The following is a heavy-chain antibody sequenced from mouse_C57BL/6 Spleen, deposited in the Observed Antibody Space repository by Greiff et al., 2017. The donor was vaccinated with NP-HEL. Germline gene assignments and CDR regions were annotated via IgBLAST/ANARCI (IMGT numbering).Heavy chain of an antibody. CDR3: TGQLSSY. CDR2: IRLKSDNYAT. J-gene: IGHJ3*01. Sequence: DVKLQESGGGLVQPGGSMKLSCVASGFTFSNYWMNWVRQSPEKGLEWVAQIRLKSDNYATHYAESVKGRFTISRDDSKSSVYLQMNNLRAEDTGIYYCTGQLSSYWGQGTLVTVSA. CDR1: GFTFSNYW. D-gene: IGHD3-2*02. V-gene: IGHV6-3*01.